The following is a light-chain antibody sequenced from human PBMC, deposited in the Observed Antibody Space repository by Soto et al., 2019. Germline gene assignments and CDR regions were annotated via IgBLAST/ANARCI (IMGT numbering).Light chain of an antibody. CDR3: QQSYSSPPT. V-gene: IGKV1-12*01. CDR2: AAS. CDR1: QAVSTW. Sequence: DIQMTQSPSFVSASVGDSVTITCRASQAVSTWLAWYQQKPGGAPRLLIYAASSLQSGVPSRFSGSRSGPDFTLTISSLQPEDFATYYCQQSYSSPPTFGQGTKVDIK. J-gene: IGKJ1*01.